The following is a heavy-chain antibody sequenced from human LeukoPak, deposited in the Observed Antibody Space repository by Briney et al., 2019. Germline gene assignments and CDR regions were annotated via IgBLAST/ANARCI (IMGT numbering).Heavy chain of an antibody. V-gene: IGHV4-34*01. CDR1: GGSFSGYY. Sequence: SETLSLTCAVYGGSFSGYYWSWIRQPPGKGLEWIGEINHSGSTNYNPSLKSRVTISVDTSKNQFSLKLSSVTAADTAVYYCARSTGIAARLFDYWGQGTLVTVSS. J-gene: IGHJ4*02. D-gene: IGHD6-6*01. CDR3: ARSTGIAARLFDY. CDR2: INHSGST.